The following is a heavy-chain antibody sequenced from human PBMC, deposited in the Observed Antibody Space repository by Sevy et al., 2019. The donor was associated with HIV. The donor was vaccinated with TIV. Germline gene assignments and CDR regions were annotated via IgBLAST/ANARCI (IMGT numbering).Heavy chain of an antibody. CDR2: MSYDGSTG. J-gene: IGHJ4*02. CDR1: GFSISPYA. Sequence: GGSLRLSCAASGFSISPYAFHWVRQAPGKGLEWVALMSYDGSTGYYADSAKGRFAISNDNSKNKLYLQMNSLRIEDTAIYYCARDAGYSTGWYAGYWGQGTLVTVSS. D-gene: IGHD6-19*01. V-gene: IGHV3-30*09. CDR3: ARDAGYSTGWYAGY.